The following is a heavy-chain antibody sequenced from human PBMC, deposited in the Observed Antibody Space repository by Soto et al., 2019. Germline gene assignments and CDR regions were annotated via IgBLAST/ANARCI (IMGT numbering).Heavy chain of an antibody. Sequence: EVHLLESGGGLVQPGGSLRLSCVGSGFTFSDHAITWVRQAPGKWLEWFSTLGGIGTFYAYSVKGRFTISRDDSKNTVSLQMNSLIGEDTAIYYCARDLTTHDYWGQGTVVTVSS. CDR1: GFTFSDHA. CDR2: LGGIGT. V-gene: IGHV3-23*01. J-gene: IGHJ4*02. CDR3: ARDLTTHDY.